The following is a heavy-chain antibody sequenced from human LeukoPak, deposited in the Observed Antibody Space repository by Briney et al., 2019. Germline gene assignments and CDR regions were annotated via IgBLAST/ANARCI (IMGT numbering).Heavy chain of an antibody. J-gene: IGHJ4*02. CDR3: ARSRRGGSYGY. Sequence: VASVKVSCKASGGTFSSYAISWVRQAPGQGLEWMGWISAYNGNTNYAQKLQGRVTMTTDTSTSTAYMELRSLRSDDTAVYYCARSRRGGSYGYWGQGTLVTVSS. CDR2: ISAYNGNT. D-gene: IGHD1-26*01. CDR1: GGTFSSYA. V-gene: IGHV1-18*01.